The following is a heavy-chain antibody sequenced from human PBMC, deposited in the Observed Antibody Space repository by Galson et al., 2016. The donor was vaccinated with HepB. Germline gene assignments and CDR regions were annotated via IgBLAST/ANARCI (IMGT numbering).Heavy chain of an antibody. J-gene: IGHJ6*02. CDR2: ISAYNGNT. CDR3: ARAVLPNYGMDV. CDR1: RYTFTNYG. V-gene: IGHV1-18*01. Sequence: SVKVSCKASRYTFTNYGISWVRQAPGQGLEWMGWISAYNGNTNYAQKFQGRVTMTTDTSTSTAYMELRRLKSDDTAVYYCARAVLPNYGMDVWGQGTTVTVSS. D-gene: IGHD3-3*01.